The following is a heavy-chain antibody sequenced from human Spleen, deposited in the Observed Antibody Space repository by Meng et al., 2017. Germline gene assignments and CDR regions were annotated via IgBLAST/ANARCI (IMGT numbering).Heavy chain of an antibody. Sequence: SQTLSLTCAISADSVYINIAAWNWIRQSPSRGLEWLGRTYYRSKLYNNYAVSVEGRIIINPDTSNNQFSLHLNSVTPEDTGVYYCARTLPKNYYFDLWGRGTLVTVSS. CDR2: TYYRSKLYN. CDR3: ARTLPKNYYFDL. CDR1: ADSVYINIAA. V-gene: IGHV6-1*01. D-gene: IGHD1-7*01. J-gene: IGHJ2*01.